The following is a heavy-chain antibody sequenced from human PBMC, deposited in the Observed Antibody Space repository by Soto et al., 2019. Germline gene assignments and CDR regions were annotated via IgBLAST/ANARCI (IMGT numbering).Heavy chain of an antibody. CDR3: AHRRFIVVVPAASAPFDY. V-gene: IGHV2-5*02. CDR1: GFSLSTSGVG. CDR2: IYWDDDK. J-gene: IGHJ4*02. Sequence: SGPTLVNPTQTLTLTCTFSGFSLSTSGVGVGWIRQPPGKALEWLALIYWDDDKRYSPSLKSRLTITKDTSKNQVVLTMTNMDPVDTATYYCAHRRFIVVVPAASAPFDYWGQGTLVTVSS. D-gene: IGHD2-2*01.